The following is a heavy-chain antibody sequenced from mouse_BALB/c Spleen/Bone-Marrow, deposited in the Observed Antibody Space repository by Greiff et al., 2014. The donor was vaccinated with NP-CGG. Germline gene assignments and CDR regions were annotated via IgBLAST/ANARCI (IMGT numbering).Heavy chain of an antibody. CDR3: VRAPPITSVVTRDY. CDR1: GYPFTDYN. D-gene: IGHD1-1*01. V-gene: IGHV1S29*02. Sequence: EVQLQQSGPELVKPGASVEISCKASGYPFTDYNMHWVKQSHGKSLEWIGYIYPHTSDTGYNQKFRNKATLTVDISSSTAYMVLRSLTSEDSAVYYCVRAPPITSVVTRDYWGQGTTLTVSS. J-gene: IGHJ2*01. CDR2: IYPHTSDT.